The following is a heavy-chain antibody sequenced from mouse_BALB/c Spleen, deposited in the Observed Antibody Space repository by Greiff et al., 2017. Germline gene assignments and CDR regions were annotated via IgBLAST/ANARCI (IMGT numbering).Heavy chain of an antibody. CDR3: ARWNPHYYGSSYVAY. CDR1: GYTFTSYW. D-gene: IGHD1-1*01. Sequence: VQLQQPGAELVKPGASVKLSCKASGYTFTSYWMHWVKQRPGQGLEWIGEINPSNGRANYNEKFKSKATLTVDKSSSTAYMQLSSLTSEDSAVYYCARWNPHYYGSSYVAYWGQGTLVTVSA. CDR2: INPSNGRA. V-gene: IGHV1S81*02. J-gene: IGHJ3*01.